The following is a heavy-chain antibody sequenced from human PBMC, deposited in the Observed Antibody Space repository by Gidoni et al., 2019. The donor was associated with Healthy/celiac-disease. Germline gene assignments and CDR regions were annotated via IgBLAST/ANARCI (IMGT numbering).Heavy chain of an antibody. V-gene: IGHV4-39*01. CDR2: IYYSGST. J-gene: IGHJ6*02. D-gene: IGHD4-17*01. CDR1: GGSISSSSYY. Sequence: QLQLQESGQGLVKPSETLSLTCTVSGGSISSSSYYWGWIRQHPGTGLEWIGSIYYSGSTYYNPSLKSRVTISVDTSKNQFSLKLSSVTAADTAVYYCARSSPLGDYGYYYYGMDVWGQGTTVTVSS. CDR3: ARSSPLGDYGYYYYGMDV.